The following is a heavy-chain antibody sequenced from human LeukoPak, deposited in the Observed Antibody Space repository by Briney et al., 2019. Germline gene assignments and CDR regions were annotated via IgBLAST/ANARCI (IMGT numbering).Heavy chain of an antibody. CDR3: AKEPSPTRLSHDYYYYMDV. CDR1: GFTFSSYG. Sequence: PGGSLRLSCAASGFTFSSYGMHWVRQAPGKGLEWVAFIRYDGDKKYYADSVKGRFTISRDNSRSMLFMQINSLRAEDTAVYYCAKEPSPTRLSHDYYYYMDVWGKGTTVTVSS. V-gene: IGHV3-30*02. J-gene: IGHJ6*03. CDR2: IRYDGDKK.